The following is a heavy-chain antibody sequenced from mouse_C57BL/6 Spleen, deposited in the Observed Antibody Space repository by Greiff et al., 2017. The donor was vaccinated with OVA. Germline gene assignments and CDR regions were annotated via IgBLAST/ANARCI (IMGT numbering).Heavy chain of an antibody. D-gene: IGHD1-1*01. J-gene: IGHJ2*01. CDR2: ISSGSSTI. CDR3: ARDYGSRVDY. Sequence: VQLKESGGGLVKPGGSLKLSCAASGFTFSDYGMHWVRQAPEKGLEWVAYISSGSSTIYYADTVKGRFTISRDNAKNTLFLQMTSLRSEDTAMYYCARDYGSRVDYWGQGTTLTVSS. V-gene: IGHV5-17*01. CDR1: GFTFSDYG.